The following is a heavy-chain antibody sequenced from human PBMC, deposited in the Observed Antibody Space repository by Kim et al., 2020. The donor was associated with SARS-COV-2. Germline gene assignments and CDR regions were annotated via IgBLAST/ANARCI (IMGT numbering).Heavy chain of an antibody. J-gene: IGHJ6*02. CDR2: ISWNNGNK. CDR3: VKYLVREQYGMDA. Sequence: GGSLRLSCAASGFTFSDYGMHWVRQAPGKGLEWVAGISWNNGNKEYADSVKGRFTISRDNSKKSLFLQMNSLRIEDTALYFCVKYLVREQYGMDAWGQGT. D-gene: IGHD3-10*01. V-gene: IGHV3-9*01. CDR1: GFTFSDYG.